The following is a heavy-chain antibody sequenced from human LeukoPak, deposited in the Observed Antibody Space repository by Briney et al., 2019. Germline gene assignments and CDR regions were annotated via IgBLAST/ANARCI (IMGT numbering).Heavy chain of an antibody. V-gene: IGHV3-15*01. Sequence: GGSLRLSCAASGFTFSNAWMSWVRQAPGKGLEWVGRIKSQTDGGTTDYAAPVKGRFTISRDDSKNTLYLQMSSLKTEDTALYYSTTDWSGSDYHDYWGQGTPVTVSS. J-gene: IGHJ4*02. CDR2: IKSQTDGGTT. D-gene: IGHD3-3*01. CDR1: GFTFSNAW. CDR3: TTDWSGSDYHDY.